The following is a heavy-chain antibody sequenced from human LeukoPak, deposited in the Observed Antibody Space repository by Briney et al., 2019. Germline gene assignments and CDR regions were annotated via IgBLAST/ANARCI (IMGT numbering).Heavy chain of an antibody. CDR2: ISASGGTT. V-gene: IGHV3-23*01. CDR3: AKDARRDGYSYDY. CDR1: GFTFSDYA. Sequence: GGSLRLSCAASGFTFSDYAMNWVRQAPGKGLEWVSVISASGGTTNYADSVKGRFTISRDNSNNTLYLQMNSLRAEDTAVYYCAKDARRDGYSYDYWGKGTLVTVSS. D-gene: IGHD5-24*01. J-gene: IGHJ4*02.